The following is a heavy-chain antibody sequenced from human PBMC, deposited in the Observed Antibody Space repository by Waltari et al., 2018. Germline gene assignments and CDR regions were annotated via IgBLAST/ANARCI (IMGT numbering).Heavy chain of an antibody. CDR1: VGTFSSYA. CDR2: IIPIVGTA. CDR3: ARGPAYYYGMDV. V-gene: IGHV1-69*13. Sequence: QVQLVQSGAEVKKPGSSVKVSCKASVGTFSSYAISWVRPAPGQGLEWMGGIIPIVGTANDAQKFQGRVTITADESTSTAYMELSSLRSEDTAVYYCARGPAYYYGMDVWGQGTTVTVSS. J-gene: IGHJ6*02.